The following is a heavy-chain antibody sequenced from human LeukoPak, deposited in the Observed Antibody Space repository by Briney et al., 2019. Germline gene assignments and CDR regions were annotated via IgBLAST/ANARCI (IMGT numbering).Heavy chain of an antibody. Sequence: SETLSLTCVVYGGSFSGYYWSWIRQPPGKGLEWIGEINHSGSTNYNPSLKSRVTISVDTSTNQFSLKLSSVTAADTAVYYCARERVTAKVGFDYWGQGTLVTVPS. CDR3: ARERVTAKVGFDY. J-gene: IGHJ4*02. V-gene: IGHV4-34*01. D-gene: IGHD2-21*02. CDR1: GGSFSGYY. CDR2: INHSGST.